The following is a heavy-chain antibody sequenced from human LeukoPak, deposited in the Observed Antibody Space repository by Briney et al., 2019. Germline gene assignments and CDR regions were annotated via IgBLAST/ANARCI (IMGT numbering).Heavy chain of an antibody. D-gene: IGHD6-13*01. CDR2: IYYSGST. CDR1: GGSISSYY. J-gene: IGHJ5*02. V-gene: IGHV4-59*08. CDR3: AGHSSSWFYWFDP. Sequence: PSETLSLTCTVSGGSISSYYWSWIRQPPGKGLEWIGYIYYSGSTNYNPSLKSRVTISVDTSKNQFSLKLSSVIAADTAVYYCAGHSSSWFYWFDPWGQGTLVTVSS.